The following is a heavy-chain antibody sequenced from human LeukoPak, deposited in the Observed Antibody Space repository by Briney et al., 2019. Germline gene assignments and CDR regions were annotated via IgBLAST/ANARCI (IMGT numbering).Heavy chain of an antibody. Sequence: GGSLRLSCAASGFTFSSYGMHWVRQAPGKGPEWVAVIWYDGSNKYYADSVKGRFTISRDNSKNTLYLQMNSLRAEDTAVYYCAKDRGYDFWSGYLDYWGQGTLVTVSS. V-gene: IGHV3-33*06. CDR2: IWYDGSNK. J-gene: IGHJ4*02. CDR3: AKDRGYDFWSGYLDY. D-gene: IGHD3-3*01. CDR1: GFTFSSYG.